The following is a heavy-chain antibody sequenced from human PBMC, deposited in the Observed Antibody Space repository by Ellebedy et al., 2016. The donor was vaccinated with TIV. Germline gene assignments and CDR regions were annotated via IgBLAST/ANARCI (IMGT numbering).Heavy chain of an antibody. D-gene: IGHD1-14*01. J-gene: IGHJ4*02. CDR2: INPNSGGT. Sequence: AASVKVSCKASGYTFTDYYMHWVRQAPGQGLEWMGWINPNSGGTNYAQKFQRWVTMTRDTSISTAYMELSRLRSDVTAVYYCALMSEAGVNLDYWGQGTLVTVSS. V-gene: IGHV1-2*04. CDR1: GYTFTDYY. CDR3: ALMSEAGVNLDY.